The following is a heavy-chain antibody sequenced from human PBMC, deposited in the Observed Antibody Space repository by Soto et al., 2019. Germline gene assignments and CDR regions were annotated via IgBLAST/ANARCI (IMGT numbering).Heavy chain of an antibody. Sequence: SETLSLTCTVSGGSISSCYCSWIRQPPGQGLEWIGCVCYSGSTNYTPSPNSRGPVSVDTSKNQFSLKLRSVTAADTAVYYCARDRGETGTTDYYYYGMDVWGQGTTVT. V-gene: IGHV4-59*01. CDR2: VCYSGST. D-gene: IGHD1-7*01. J-gene: IGHJ6*02. CDR1: GGSISSCY. CDR3: ARDRGETGTTDYYYYGMDV.